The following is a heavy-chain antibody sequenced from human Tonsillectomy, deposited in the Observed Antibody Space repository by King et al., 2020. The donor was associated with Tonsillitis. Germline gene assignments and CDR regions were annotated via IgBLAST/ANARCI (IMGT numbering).Heavy chain of an antibody. CDR1: GFTFSSYG. J-gene: IGHJ3*02. D-gene: IGHD6-19*01. Sequence: VQLVESGGGVVQPGGSLRLSCAASGFTFSSYGMHWVRQAPGKGLEWVAFIRYDGSNKYYADSVKGRFTISRDNSKNTLYLKMNSLRAEDTAVYYCAKEVHSSGWSTFDIWGQGTMVTVSS. CDR3: AKEVHSSGWSTFDI. V-gene: IGHV3-30*02. CDR2: IRYDGSNK.